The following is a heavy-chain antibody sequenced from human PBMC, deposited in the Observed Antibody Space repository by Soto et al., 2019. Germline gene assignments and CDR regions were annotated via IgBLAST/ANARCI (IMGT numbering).Heavy chain of an antibody. J-gene: IGHJ3*02. CDR1: GYSFTSYW. Sequence: VGSLKISCRGSGYSFTSYWIGWVRQMPGKGLEWMGIIYPGDSDTRYSPSFQGQVTISADKSISTAYLQWSSLKASDTAMYYCARSGPNDSGYYYGYAFDIWGQGTMVTVSS. CDR2: IYPGDSDT. CDR3: ARSGPNDSGYYYGYAFDI. V-gene: IGHV5-51*01. D-gene: IGHD3-22*01.